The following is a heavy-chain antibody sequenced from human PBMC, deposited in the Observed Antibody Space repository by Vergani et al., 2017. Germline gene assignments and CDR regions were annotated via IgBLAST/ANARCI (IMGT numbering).Heavy chain of an antibody. CDR3: TRQPQEGASGPPSVPT. V-gene: IGHV4-38-2*01. Sequence: QVQLQESGPGLVEPSETLSLTCAVSGYSIRNGYYWGWIRQPPGKGLEWIGSIYHSGSTHYNPSLKSRVTISVDTSKNDFSLKVTSVTAADTAVYYCTRQPQEGASGPPSVPTWGQGIVVIVSS. CDR1: GYSIRNGYY. CDR2: IYHSGST. D-gene: IGHD5-12*01. J-gene: IGHJ4*02.